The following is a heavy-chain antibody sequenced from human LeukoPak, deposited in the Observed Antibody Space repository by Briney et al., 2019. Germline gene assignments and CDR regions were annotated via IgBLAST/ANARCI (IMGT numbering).Heavy chain of an antibody. D-gene: IGHD3-10*02. CDR2: ISSSGSTI. CDR1: GFSFSSYG. J-gene: IGHJ6*04. CDR3: AELGITMIGGV. Sequence: PGGSLRLSCAASGFSFSSYGIYWVRQAPGKGLEWVSYISSSGSTIYYADSVKGRFTISRDNAKNSLYLQMNSLRAEDTAVYYCAELGITMIGGVWGKGTTVTISS. V-gene: IGHV3-48*03.